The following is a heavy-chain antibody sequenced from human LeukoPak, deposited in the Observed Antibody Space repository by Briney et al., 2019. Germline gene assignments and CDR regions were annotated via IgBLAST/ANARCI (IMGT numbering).Heavy chain of an antibody. Sequence: KPGGSLRLSCAASGFTFSDYYMSWIRQAPGKGLEWLSYINIGGTNTHYADSAKGRFTISRDNAKKSLYLEMNNLRAEDTAVYYCATDGAGFDTWGQGVLVTVSS. CDR1: GFTFSDYY. CDR2: INIGGTNT. CDR3: ATDGAGFDT. J-gene: IGHJ5*02. V-gene: IGHV3-11*01.